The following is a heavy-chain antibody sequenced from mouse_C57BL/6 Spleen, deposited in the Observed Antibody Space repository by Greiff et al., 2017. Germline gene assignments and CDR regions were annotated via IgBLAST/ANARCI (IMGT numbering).Heavy chain of an antibody. Sequence: VKLVESDAELVKPGASVKISCKVSGYTFTDHTIHWMKQRPEQGLEWIGYIYPRDGSTKYNEKFKGKATLTADKSSSTAYMQLNSLTSEDSAVYFCATAYYSNYVYAMDYWGQGTSVTVSS. CDR1: GYTFTDHT. CDR2: IYPRDGST. D-gene: IGHD2-5*01. CDR3: ATAYYSNYVYAMDY. V-gene: IGHV1-78*01. J-gene: IGHJ4*01.